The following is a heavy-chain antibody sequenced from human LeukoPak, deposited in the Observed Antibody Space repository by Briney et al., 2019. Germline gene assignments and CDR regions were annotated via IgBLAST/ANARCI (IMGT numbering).Heavy chain of an antibody. CDR2: IIPIFGTA. J-gene: IGHJ4*02. Sequence: GASVKVSCKASGGTFSSYAISWVRQAPGQGLEWMGGIIPIFGTANYAQKFQGRVTITADESTSTAYMELSSLRSEDTAVYYCARGRNNYGGNSEIEYWGQGTLVTVSS. V-gene: IGHV1-69*13. CDR1: GGTFSSYA. D-gene: IGHD4-23*01. CDR3: ARGRNNYGGNSEIEY.